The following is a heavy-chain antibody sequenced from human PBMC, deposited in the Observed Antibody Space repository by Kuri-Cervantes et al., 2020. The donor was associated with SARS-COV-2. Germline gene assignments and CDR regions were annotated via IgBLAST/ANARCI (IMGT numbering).Heavy chain of an antibody. Sequence: GESLKISCAASGFTFSSYGMHWVRQAPGQGLGWVAFIRYDGSNKYYADSVKVRLTISRDNSKNTLYLQMNSLRAEDTAVYYCAKDRTKQSLVGFDPWGQGTPVTVSS. D-gene: IGHD1-1*01. CDR1: GFTFSSYG. CDR3: AKDRTKQSLVGFDP. CDR2: IRYDGSNK. V-gene: IGHV3-30*02. J-gene: IGHJ5*02.